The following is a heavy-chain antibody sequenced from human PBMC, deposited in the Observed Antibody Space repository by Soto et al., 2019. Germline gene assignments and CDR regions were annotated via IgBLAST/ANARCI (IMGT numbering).Heavy chain of an antibody. J-gene: IGHJ4*02. CDR1: GGSIRSSNW. V-gene: IGHV4-4*02. CDR3: AREYDY. Sequence: SETLSLTRAVSGGSIRSSNWWSWVRQPPGKGLEWIGYIYYSGSTNYNPSLKSRVTISVDTSKNQFSLKLSSVTAADTAVYYCAREYDYWGQGTLVTVSS. CDR2: IYYSGST.